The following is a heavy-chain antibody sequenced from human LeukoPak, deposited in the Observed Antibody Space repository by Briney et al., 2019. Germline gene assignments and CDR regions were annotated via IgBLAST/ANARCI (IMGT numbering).Heavy chain of an antibody. V-gene: IGHV4-39*01. Sequence: SETLSLTCTVSGGSISSSSYYWGWIRQPPGKGLERIGSIYYSGSTYYNPSLKSRVTISVDTSKNQFSLKLSSVTAADTAVYYCASLTPMIVVVISRLDAFDIWGQGTMVTVSS. CDR1: GGSISSSSYY. CDR3: ASLTPMIVVVISRLDAFDI. CDR2: IYYSGST. J-gene: IGHJ3*02. D-gene: IGHD3-22*01.